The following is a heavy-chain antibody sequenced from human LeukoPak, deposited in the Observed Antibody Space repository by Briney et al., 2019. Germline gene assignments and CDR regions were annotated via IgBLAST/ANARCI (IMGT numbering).Heavy chain of an antibody. CDR2: IYYSGST. J-gene: IGHJ2*01. CDR3: ARTTVTTWVTFDL. CDR1: VGSISCGGYY. D-gene: IGHD4-11*01. Sequence: SQTLSLACTVSVGSISCGGYYWSWIRQHPGKGLEWIGYIYYSGSTYYNPSLKSRVTISVDTSMNQFSLKLSSVTAADTAVYYCARTTVTTWVTFDLWGRGTLVTVSS. V-gene: IGHV4-31*03.